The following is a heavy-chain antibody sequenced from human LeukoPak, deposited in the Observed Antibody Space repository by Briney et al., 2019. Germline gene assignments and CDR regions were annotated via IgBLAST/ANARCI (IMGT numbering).Heavy chain of an antibody. D-gene: IGHD1-26*01. CDR2: INAYNGNT. J-gene: IGHJ4*02. V-gene: IGHV1-18*01. Sequence: ASVKVSCKTSGCTFTYYVISWVRQAPGQGLEWMGWINAYNGNTNDAQKFQGRVTMTTDTSTSTAYMELRSLGSDDTAVYYCARGEKPYDYWGQGTLVSVSS. CDR1: GCTFTYYV. CDR3: ARGEKPYDY.